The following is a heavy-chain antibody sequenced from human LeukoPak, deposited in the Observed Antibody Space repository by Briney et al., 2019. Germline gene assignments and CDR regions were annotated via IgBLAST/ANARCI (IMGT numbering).Heavy chain of an antibody. D-gene: IGHD6-19*01. J-gene: IGHJ4*02. CDR3: AKGPLIAVAGTTWDY. Sequence: GGSLRLSCAASGFTFSSYAMSWVRQAPGKGPEWVSAISGSATNTYYADSVKGRFTISRDNSKNTLYLYMSSLRAADTAVYYCAKGPLIAVAGTTWDYWGQGTLVTVSS. V-gene: IGHV3-23*01. CDR2: ISGSATNT. CDR1: GFTFSSYA.